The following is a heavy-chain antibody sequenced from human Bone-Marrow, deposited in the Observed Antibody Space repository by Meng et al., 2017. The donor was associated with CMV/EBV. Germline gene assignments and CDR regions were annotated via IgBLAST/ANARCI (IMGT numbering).Heavy chain of an antibody. CDR3: ARDRTGDCRSTSCYNYYYYYGMDV. CDR2: IIPIFNIA. V-gene: IGHV1-69*05. J-gene: IGHJ6*01. Sequence: SVKVSCKASGGSFSNYAFSWVRQAPGLGLEWMGGIIPIFNIANYAQNFQGRVTITTDESTTTAYMELNSLRSEDTAVYYCARDRTGDCRSTSCYNYYYYYGMDVWGQGTTVTVSS. D-gene: IGHD2-2*02. CDR1: GGSFSNYA.